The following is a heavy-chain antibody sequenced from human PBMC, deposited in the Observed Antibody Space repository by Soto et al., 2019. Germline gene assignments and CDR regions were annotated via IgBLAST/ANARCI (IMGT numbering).Heavy chain of an antibody. J-gene: IGHJ4*02. V-gene: IGHV4-39*01. CDR3: ARRGIAVAGTNGDY. CDR1: GGSISSSSYY. CDR2: IYYSGST. Sequence: SETLSLTCTVSGGSISSSSYYWGWIRQPPGKGLEWIGSIYYSGSTYYNPSLKSRVTISVDTSKNQFSLKLSSVTAADTAVYYCARRGIAVAGTNGDYWGQGTLVTVSS. D-gene: IGHD6-19*01.